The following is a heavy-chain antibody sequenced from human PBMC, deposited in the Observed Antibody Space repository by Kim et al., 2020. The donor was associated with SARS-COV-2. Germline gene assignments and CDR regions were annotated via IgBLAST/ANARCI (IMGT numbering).Heavy chain of an antibody. CDR1: GGSISSYY. Sequence: SETLSLTCTVSGGSISSYYWSWIRQPAGKGLEWIGRIYTSGSTNYNPSLKSRVTMSVDTSKNQFSLKLSSVTAADTAVYYCARGYYDFWSGYYTGYTAVPSLDPWGQGTLVTVSS. V-gene: IGHV4-4*07. J-gene: IGHJ5*02. CDR3: ARGYYDFWSGYYTGYTAVPSLDP. D-gene: IGHD3-3*01. CDR2: IYTSGST.